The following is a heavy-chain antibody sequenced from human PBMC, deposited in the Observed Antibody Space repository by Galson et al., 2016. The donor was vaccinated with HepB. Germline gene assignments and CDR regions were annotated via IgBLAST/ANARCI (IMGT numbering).Heavy chain of an antibody. J-gene: IGHJ4*02. D-gene: IGHD1-26*01. CDR2: VYYSGST. Sequence: ETLSLTCTVSGGSISSSHYYCGWIRQPPGKGLEWIGNVYYSGSTYYNPSLRSRVTISVDTSKNQFSLKLTSVTAADTAVYYCATYLGGIVRASDYWGQGTLVTVSS. V-gene: IGHV4-39*01. CDR1: GGSISSSHYY. CDR3: ATYLGGIVRASDY.